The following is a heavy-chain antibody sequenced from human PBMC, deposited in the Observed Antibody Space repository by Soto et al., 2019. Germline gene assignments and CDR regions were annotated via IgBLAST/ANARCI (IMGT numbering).Heavy chain of an antibody. CDR1: GYDFISYW. CDR2: IYPRDSEA. V-gene: IGHV5-51*01. J-gene: IGHJ4*01. CDR3: VVWYYYDISGYKGYYFDY. Sequence: LGESLKISCKGSGYDFISYWIGWVRQMPGQGLEWMGIIYPRDSEARYSPSFQGQVTISVDRSIRTAYLQWGSLKASDTAMYYCVVWYYYDISGYKGYYFDYWGQGTLVTVSS. D-gene: IGHD3-22*01.